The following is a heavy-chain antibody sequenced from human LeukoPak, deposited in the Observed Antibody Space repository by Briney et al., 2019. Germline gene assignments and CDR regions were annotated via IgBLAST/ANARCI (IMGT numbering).Heavy chain of an antibody. Sequence: ASVKVSCTASGYTFTSYYMHWVRQAPGHGVEWMGIINPSGVSTSYAQKFQGRVTMTRDTSTSTVYMELSSLRSEDTAVYYCARGLYCSSTSCYVGFDYWGQGTLVTVSS. D-gene: IGHD2-2*01. V-gene: IGHV1-46*01. J-gene: IGHJ4*02. CDR2: INPSGVST. CDR3: ARGLYCSSTSCYVGFDY. CDR1: GYTFTSYY.